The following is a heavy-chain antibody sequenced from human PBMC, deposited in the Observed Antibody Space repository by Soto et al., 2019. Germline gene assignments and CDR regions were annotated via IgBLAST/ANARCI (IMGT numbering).Heavy chain of an antibody. Sequence: QVQLVQSGAEVKKPASSVKVSCKASGGPFSSYVLTWVRQAPGQGLEWMGRIIPMFGITDFAPKFQGRVTITADKSTTTAYMELSSLRSEDTAIYYCARDRALNNAAVGMAYWGQGTLVTVSS. J-gene: IGHJ4*02. V-gene: IGHV1-69*04. CDR3: ARDRALNNAAVGMAY. CDR2: IIPMFGIT. CDR1: GGPFSSYV. D-gene: IGHD6-13*01.